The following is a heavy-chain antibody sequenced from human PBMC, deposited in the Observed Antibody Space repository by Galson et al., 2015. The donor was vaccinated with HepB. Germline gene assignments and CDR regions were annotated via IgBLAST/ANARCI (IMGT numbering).Heavy chain of an antibody. CDR1: GFTVSSNY. CDR2: IDSGGRT. CDR3: ARDQGDDYVNYYYYHGMDV. V-gene: IGHV3-66*02. D-gene: IGHD4-17*01. Sequence: SLRLSCAASGFTVSSNYMSWVRQAPGKGLEWVSVIDSGGRTHYADFVKGRFTISRDNSKNTLYLQVNSLRAEDTAVYYCARDQGDDYVNYYYYHGMDVWGQGTTVTVSS. J-gene: IGHJ6*02.